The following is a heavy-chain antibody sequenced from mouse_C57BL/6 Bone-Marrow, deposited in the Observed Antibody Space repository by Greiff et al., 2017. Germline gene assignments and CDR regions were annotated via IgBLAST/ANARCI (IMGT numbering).Heavy chain of an antibody. Sequence: EVQLQQPGAELVKPGGSLKLSCAASGFTFSSYGMSWVRQTPDKRLEWVATISSGGSYTYYPDSVKGRFTISRDNAKNTLYLQMSSLKSEDTAMYYCARLQLGPWFAYWGQGTLVTVSA. CDR1: GFTFSSYG. D-gene: IGHD4-1*02. V-gene: IGHV5-6*01. CDR2: ISSGGSYT. J-gene: IGHJ3*01. CDR3: ARLQLGPWFAY.